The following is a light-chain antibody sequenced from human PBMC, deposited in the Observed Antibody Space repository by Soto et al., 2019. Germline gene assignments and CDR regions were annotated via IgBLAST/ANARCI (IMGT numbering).Light chain of an antibody. Sequence: QSALTQPASVSGSPGQSITISFTGTSSDVDGYNFVSWYQQHPGTAPKLIIYDVTSRPSGVSNRFSGSKSGNTASLTISGLQAEDEADYYCSSYASSSTLVFGGGTKVTVL. CDR3: SSYASSSTLV. CDR1: SSDVDGYNF. J-gene: IGLJ2*01. V-gene: IGLV2-14*03. CDR2: DVT.